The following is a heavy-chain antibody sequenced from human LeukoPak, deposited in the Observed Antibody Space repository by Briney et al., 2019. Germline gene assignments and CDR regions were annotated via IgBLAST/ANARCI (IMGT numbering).Heavy chain of an antibody. J-gene: IGHJ4*02. CDR1: GFTFSTYW. CDR3: AREGIGQLATAPDY. V-gene: IGHV3-7*01. Sequence: GGSLRLSCAATGFTFSTYWMGWVRQTPGKRLEWVANINQEESEKQYVDSVKGRYNISRDNARNSLSLQMNSRRAEDTAVYYCAREGIGQLATAPDYWGQGTLVTVSS. CDR2: INQEESEK. D-gene: IGHD6-13*01.